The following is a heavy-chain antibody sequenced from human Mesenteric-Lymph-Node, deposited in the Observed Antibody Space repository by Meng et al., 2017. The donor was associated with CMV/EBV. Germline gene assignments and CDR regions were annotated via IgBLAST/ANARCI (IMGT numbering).Heavy chain of an antibody. CDR3: ARLIGSSWYSASWYSMDV. D-gene: IGHD6-13*01. J-gene: IGHJ6*02. CDR1: DGSFSTYY. CDR2: IYYSGST. V-gene: IGHV4-59*01. Sequence: SETLSLTCAVYDGSFSTYYWSWIRQPPGKGLEWIGYIYYSGSTNYNPSLKSRVTISIDTSKNQFSLKLSSVTPADTAVYYCARLIGSSWYSASWYSMDVWGQGTTVTVSS.